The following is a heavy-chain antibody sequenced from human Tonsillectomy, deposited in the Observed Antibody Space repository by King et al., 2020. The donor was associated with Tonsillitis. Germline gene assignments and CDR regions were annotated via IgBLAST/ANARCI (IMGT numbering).Heavy chain of an antibody. J-gene: IGHJ3*02. CDR3: SRLTFGSGSYNAFDI. CDR2: IYDSVST. Sequence: QLQESGPGLVKSSETLSLTCTVSGDSISSDSHYWGWIRQPPGKELQWIGSIYDSVSTQYNPSLKSRITISVDTSKNQFSLKLSSVTAADTAVYYCSRLTFGSGSYNAFDIWGQGTMVTVSS. V-gene: IGHV4-39*01. D-gene: IGHD3-10*01. CDR1: GDSISSDSHY.